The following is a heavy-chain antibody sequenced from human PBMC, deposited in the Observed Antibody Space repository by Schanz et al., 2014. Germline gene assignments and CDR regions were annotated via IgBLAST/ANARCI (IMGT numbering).Heavy chain of an antibody. J-gene: IGHJ5*02. CDR2: ISYDGRHK. CDR3: ASARCFTCPDYWFAP. Sequence: QVQLVESGGGVVQPGRSLRLPCAASGFTFSGYGMHWVRQAPGKGLEWVAIISYDGRHKNYADSVKGRFTISRDNSKNTLHLQMNSLRVEDTAVYYCASARCFTCPDYWFAPWGQGTLVTVSS. D-gene: IGHD3-16*01. V-gene: IGHV3-30*03. CDR1: GFTFSGYG.